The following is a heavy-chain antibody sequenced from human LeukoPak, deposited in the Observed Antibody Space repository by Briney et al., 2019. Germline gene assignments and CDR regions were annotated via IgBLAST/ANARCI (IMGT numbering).Heavy chain of an antibody. CDR3: ARDASSGWYGARGYYYMDV. CDR2: INHSGST. Sequence: SETLSLTCAVYGGSFSDYYWNWIRQPPGKGLEWIGEINHSGSTNYSPSLKSRVTISVDTSKNQFSLKLSSVTAADTAVYYCARDASSGWYGARGYYYMDVWGKGTTVTVSS. J-gene: IGHJ6*03. V-gene: IGHV4-34*01. CDR1: GGSFSDYY. D-gene: IGHD6-19*01.